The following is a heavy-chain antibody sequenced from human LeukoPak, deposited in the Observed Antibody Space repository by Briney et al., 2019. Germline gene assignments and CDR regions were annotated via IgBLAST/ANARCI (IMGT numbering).Heavy chain of an antibody. CDR2: ISGSGGST. D-gene: IGHD2-2*01. J-gene: IGHJ4*02. V-gene: IGHV3-23*01. CDR1: GVIFSSSA. Sequence: GGSLRLSCAASGVIFSSSAMSWVRQAPGKGLEWVSAISGSGGSTYYADSVKGRFTISRDNSKNTLYLQMNSLRAEDTAVYYCANSYPSANAPFDYWGQGTLVTVSS. CDR3: ANSYPSANAPFDY.